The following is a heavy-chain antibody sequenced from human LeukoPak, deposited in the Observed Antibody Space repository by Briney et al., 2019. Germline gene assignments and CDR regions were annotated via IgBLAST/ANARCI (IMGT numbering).Heavy chain of an antibody. CDR1: DDPIRTNSYY. Sequence: SETLTLACSVSDDPIRTNSYYWAWIRQPPGKGLKWVGSLPASATPYSTPPLSSPVTVSRDTYKNHFSLNLKPVTATDTGGYFFTGGGDGHKSGNFWGPGILVTVSS. CDR2: LPASATP. V-gene: IGHV4-39*02. CDR3: TGGGDGHKSGNF. D-gene: IGHD5-24*01. J-gene: IGHJ4*02.